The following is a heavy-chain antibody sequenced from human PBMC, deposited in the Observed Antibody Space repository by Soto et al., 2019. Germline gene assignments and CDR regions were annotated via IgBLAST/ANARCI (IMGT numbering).Heavy chain of an antibody. CDR2: ISGSGGST. CDR3: AKDREWLEYYFDY. V-gene: IGHV3-23*01. J-gene: IGHJ4*02. CDR1: GFTFSSYA. Sequence: EVQLLESGGGLVQPGGSLRLSCAASGFTFSSYAMSWVRQAPGKGLEWVSAISGSGGSTYYADSVKGRFTISRDNSKNTLYLQMNSRRAEDTAVYYCAKDREWLEYYFDYWGQGTLVTVSS. D-gene: IGHD6-19*01.